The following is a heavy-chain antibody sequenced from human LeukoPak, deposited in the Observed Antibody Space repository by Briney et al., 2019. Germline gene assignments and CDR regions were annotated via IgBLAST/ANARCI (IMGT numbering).Heavy chain of an antibody. CDR2: ISSSGSTI. Sequence: GGSLRLSCAASGFTFSDYYMSWIRQAPGKGLEWVSYISSSGSTIYYADSVKGRFTISRDNAKNSLYLQMNSLRAEDTAVYYCAREVEAYHDSSGYYGPGAFDIWGQGTMVTVSS. CDR1: GFTFSDYY. J-gene: IGHJ3*02. V-gene: IGHV3-11*01. CDR3: AREVEAYHDSSGYYGPGAFDI. D-gene: IGHD3-22*01.